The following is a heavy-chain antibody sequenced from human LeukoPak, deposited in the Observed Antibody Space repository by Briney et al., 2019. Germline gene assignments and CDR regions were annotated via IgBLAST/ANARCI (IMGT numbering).Heavy chain of an antibody. J-gene: IGHJ5*02. CDR3: ARFEGYWQIGFDP. CDR2: IYYSEST. Sequence: PSETRSLTCTLYARSISSSSYYCGRIRQPPGKGLEWIGRIYYSESTYYNPSLKTRGPISLHTAQNQLSLKVRYVTAPHTAVYYCARFEGYWQIGFDPWGQGTLVTASS. D-gene: IGHD2-8*02. V-gene: IGHV4-39*01. CDR1: ARSISSSSYY.